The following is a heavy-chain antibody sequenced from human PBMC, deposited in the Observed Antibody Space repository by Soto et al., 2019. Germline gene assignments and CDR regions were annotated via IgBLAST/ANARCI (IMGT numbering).Heavy chain of an antibody. CDR1: GGSISSGDYY. D-gene: IGHD3-10*01. V-gene: IGHV4-30-4*01. CDR2: IYYSGST. CDR3: ARTGYYYGSGSSRYFDY. Sequence: PSETLSLTCTVSGGSISSGDYYWSWIRQPPGKGLEWIGYIYYSGSTYYNPSLKSRVTISVDTSKNQFSLKLSSVTAADTAVYYCARTGYYYGSGSSRYFDYWGQGTLVTVSS. J-gene: IGHJ4*02.